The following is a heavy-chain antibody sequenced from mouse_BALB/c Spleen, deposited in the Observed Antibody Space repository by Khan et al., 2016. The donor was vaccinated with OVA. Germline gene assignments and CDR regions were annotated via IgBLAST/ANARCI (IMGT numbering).Heavy chain of an antibody. CDR3: ASLAYYYDSEGFAY. Sequence: EVELVESGGDLVKPGGSLKLSCAASGFTFSTYGMSWVRQTPDKRLEWVATVSSGGSYTYYPDSVKGRFTISRDNAKNTLYLHMSSLKSEDTAMFYCASLAYYYDSEGFAYWGQGTLVTVSA. D-gene: IGHD1-1*01. V-gene: IGHV5-6*01. CDR1: GFTFSTYG. J-gene: IGHJ3*01. CDR2: VSSGGSYT.